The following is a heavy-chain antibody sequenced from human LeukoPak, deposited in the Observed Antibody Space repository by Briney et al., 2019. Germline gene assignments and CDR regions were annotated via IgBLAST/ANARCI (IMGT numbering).Heavy chain of an antibody. Sequence: SETLSLTCSVSGGSINSDTYYWSWIRQPAGKGLEWIGRIHISGSTNYNPSLKSRVIISVDTSKNQFSLKLSSVTATDTAVYYCARVSDYISPFFDYWGKGTRVTVSS. CDR1: GGSINSDTYY. CDR3: ARVSDYISPFFDY. J-gene: IGHJ4*02. D-gene: IGHD4-11*01. CDR2: IHISGST. V-gene: IGHV4-61*02.